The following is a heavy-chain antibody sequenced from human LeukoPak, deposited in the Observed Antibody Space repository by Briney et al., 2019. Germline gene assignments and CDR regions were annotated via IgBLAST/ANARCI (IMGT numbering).Heavy chain of an antibody. CDR2: INQSGRI. CDR3: ASASGGISSPYRFDY. J-gene: IGHJ4*02. D-gene: IGHD6-13*01. V-gene: IGHV4-34*01. CDR1: SGSFSGYN. Sequence: SETLSLTCAVYSGSFSGYNWNWIRQSPGKGLEWIGEINQSGRINYNPSLKSRVTISVDTSKNQFSLKLTSLTAADTAVYYCASASGGISSPYRFDYWGQGTLVTVSS.